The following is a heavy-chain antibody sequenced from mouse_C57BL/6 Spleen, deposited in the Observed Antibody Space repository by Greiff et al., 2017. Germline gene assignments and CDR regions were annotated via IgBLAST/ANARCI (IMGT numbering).Heavy chain of an antibody. Sequence: EVKLVESGGGLVKPGGSLKLSCAASGFTFSSYTMSWVRQTPEKRLEWVATISGGGGNTYYPDSVKGRFTISRDNAKNTLYLQMSSLRSEDTALYYCARRDYDYDVGYYFDYWGQGTTLTVYS. V-gene: IGHV5-9*01. CDR2: ISGGGGNT. J-gene: IGHJ2*01. CDR1: GFTFSSYT. D-gene: IGHD2-4*01. CDR3: ARRDYDYDVGYYFDY.